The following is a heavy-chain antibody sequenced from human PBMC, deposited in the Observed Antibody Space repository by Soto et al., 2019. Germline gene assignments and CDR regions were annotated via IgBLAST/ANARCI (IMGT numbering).Heavy chain of an antibody. CDR1: GGSFSGYY. CDR2: INHSGST. CDR3: ARARSLRLCSGGSCSVGFMRLYYYYMDV. J-gene: IGHJ6*03. V-gene: IGHV4-34*01. D-gene: IGHD2-15*01. Sequence: SETLSLTCAVYGGSFSGYYWSWIRQPPGKGLEWIGEINHSGSTNYNPSLKSRVTISVDTSKNQFSLKLSSVTAADTAVYYCARARSLRLCSGGSCSVGFMRLYYYYMDVWGKGTKVTVSS.